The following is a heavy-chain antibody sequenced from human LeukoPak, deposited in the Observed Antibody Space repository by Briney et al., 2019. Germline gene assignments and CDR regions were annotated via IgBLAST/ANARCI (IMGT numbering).Heavy chain of an antibody. CDR2: IYYSGST. D-gene: IGHD4-17*01. CDR3: ARVLAVTTPTDAFDI. J-gene: IGHJ3*02. CDR1: GGSISSYY. V-gene: IGHV4-59*01. Sequence: SETLSLTCTVSGGSISSYYWSWIRQPPGKGLEWIGYIYYSGSTNYNPSLKSRVTISVDTSKNQFSLKLSSVTAADTAVYYCARVLAVTTPTDAFDIWGQGTMVTVPS.